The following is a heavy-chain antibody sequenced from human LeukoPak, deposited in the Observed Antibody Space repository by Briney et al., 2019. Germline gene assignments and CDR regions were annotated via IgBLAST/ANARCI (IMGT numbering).Heavy chain of an antibody. CDR2: IRSKANSYAT. Sequence: GGSLRLSCAASGFTFSGSAMHWVRQASGKGLEWVGRIRSKANSYATAYAASVKGRFTISRDDSKNTAYLQMNSLKTEDTAVYYCTRTLWSGSSYYYYYYYMDVWGKGTTVTVSS. V-gene: IGHV3-73*01. D-gene: IGHD3-3*01. J-gene: IGHJ6*03. CDR1: GFTFSGSA. CDR3: TRTLWSGSSYYYYYYYMDV.